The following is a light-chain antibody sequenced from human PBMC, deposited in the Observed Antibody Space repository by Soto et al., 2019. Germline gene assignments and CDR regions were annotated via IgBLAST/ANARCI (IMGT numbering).Light chain of an antibody. Sequence: IQMTQSPSSLSATVGDRVTITCRASQDISNYLAWYQQKPGKVPELLISAASTLQSGVPSRLSGSGSGTDFTLTISSLQPEDVAAYYCQKYNSAPLTFGGRAKVDI. CDR1: QDISNY. CDR3: QKYNSAPLT. CDR2: AAS. J-gene: IGKJ4*01. V-gene: IGKV1-27*01.